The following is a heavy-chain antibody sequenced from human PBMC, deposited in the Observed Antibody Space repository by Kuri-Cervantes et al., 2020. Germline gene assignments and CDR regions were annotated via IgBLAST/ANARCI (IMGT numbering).Heavy chain of an antibody. V-gene: IGHV4-38-2*01. CDR2: LYQSGSA. CDR1: GYSISNGYY. J-gene: IGHJ4*03. CDR3: ARANGDYYFDY. Sequence: GSLRLSCAVSGYSISNGYYWGWIRQPPGTGLEWIGTLYQSGSAYYNPSLKSRVTISVDTSKNQFSLKVNSVTAADTAVYYCARANGDYYFDYWGQGTTVTVSS. D-gene: IGHD4-17*01.